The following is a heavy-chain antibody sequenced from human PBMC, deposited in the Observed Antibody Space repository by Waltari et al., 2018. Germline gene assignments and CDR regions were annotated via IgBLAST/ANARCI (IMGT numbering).Heavy chain of an antibody. CDR2: IYHSGST. V-gene: IGHV4-38-2*01. J-gene: IGHJ4*02. CDR1: GYSISSGYY. D-gene: IGHD6-19*01. CDR3: ARAPQKAPGYSSGWFNLFDY. Sequence: QVQLQESGPGLVKPSETLSLTCAVSGYSISSGYYWGWIRQPPGKGLEWIGSIYHSGSTYYNPSLKSRVTISVDTAKNQFSLKLSSVTAADTAVYYCARAPQKAPGYSSGWFNLFDYWGQGTLVTVSS.